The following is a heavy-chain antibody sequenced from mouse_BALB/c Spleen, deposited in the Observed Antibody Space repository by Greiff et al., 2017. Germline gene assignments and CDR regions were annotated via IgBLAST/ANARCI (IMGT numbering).Heavy chain of an antibody. D-gene: IGHD6-1*01. CDR2: ISSGGSYT. Sequence: DVMLVESGGGLVKPGGSLKLSCAASGFTFSSYTMSWVRQTPEKRLEWVATISSGGSYTYYPDSVKGRFTISRDNAKNTLYLQMSSLKSEDTAMYYCTRYQCAMNYCAQQTSLTVSS. V-gene: IGHV5-6-4*01. CDR1: GFTFSSYT. CDR3: TRYQCAMNY. J-gene: IGHJ4*01.